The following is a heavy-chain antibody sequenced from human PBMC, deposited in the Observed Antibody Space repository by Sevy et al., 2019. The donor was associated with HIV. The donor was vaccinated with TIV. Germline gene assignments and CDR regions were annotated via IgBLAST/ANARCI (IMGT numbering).Heavy chain of an antibody. V-gene: IGHV1-18*01. CDR2: ISAYNGHT. CDR3: AGLFSGYMDV. CDR1: GYSFSSYA. Sequence: ASVKVSCKASGYSFSSYAISWVRQAPRQGLERMGWISAYNGHTNYVQKVQDRVTMITDTSTSTAYMELRSLRSDDTAVYYCAGLFSGYMDVWGKGTTVTVSS. J-gene: IGHJ6*03. D-gene: IGHD3-10*02.